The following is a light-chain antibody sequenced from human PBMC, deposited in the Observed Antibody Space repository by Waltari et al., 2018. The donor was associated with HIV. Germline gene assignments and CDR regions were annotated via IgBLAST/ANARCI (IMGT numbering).Light chain of an antibody. CDR3: HQTSLLPNT. CDR1: QSIGTN. J-gene: IGKJ2*01. CDR2: YAS. V-gene: IGKV6-21*01. Sequence: EIVLTQSPEFQSVPPKEKVTITCRASQSIGTNLHWYQQKPDQSPKLLIKYASQSFSGVPSRFSASGSGTDFTLTINSLETEDAATYYCHQTSLLPNTFGQGTKLEIK.